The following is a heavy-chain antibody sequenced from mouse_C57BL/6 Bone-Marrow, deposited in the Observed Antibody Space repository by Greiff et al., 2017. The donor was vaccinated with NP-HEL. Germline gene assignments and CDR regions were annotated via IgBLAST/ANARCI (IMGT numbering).Heavy chain of an antibody. D-gene: IGHD2-4*01. J-gene: IGHJ2*01. CDR3: ARQSYYDYDDFDY. CDR2: INPSSGYT. V-gene: IGHV1-7*01. CDR1: GYTFTSYW. Sequence: QVQLQQSGAELAKPGASVKLSCKASGYTFTSYWMHWVKQRPGQGLEWIGYINPSSGYTKYNQKFKDTATLTADKSSSTAYMQLSSLTYEDSAVYYCARQSYYDYDDFDYWGQGTTLTVSS.